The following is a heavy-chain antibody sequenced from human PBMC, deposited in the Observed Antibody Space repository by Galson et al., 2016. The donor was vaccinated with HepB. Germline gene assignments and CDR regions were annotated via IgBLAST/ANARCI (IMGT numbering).Heavy chain of an antibody. CDR3: ARGDYGDYGEGAFDI. CDR1: GDSINSGGYS. V-gene: IGHV4-30-2*01. J-gene: IGHJ3*02. D-gene: IGHD4-17*01. CDR2: LFHSGST. Sequence: TLSLTCAVSGDSINSGGYSWSWIRQPPGKGLEWIRYLFHSGSTHYNPSLERRVTISVDRSKNQFSLNLSSVTAADTAVYYCARGDYGDYGEGAFDIWGQGTMVTVSP.